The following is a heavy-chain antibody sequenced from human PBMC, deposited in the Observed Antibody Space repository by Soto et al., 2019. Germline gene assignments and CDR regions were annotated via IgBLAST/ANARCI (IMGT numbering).Heavy chain of an antibody. CDR3: ASRLKRDRGTRDY. Sequence: PSETLSLTCTVSGASIDSSAYYWAWIRQPPGKGLEWIGDINHSGTTNYNPSLKSRVTISVDTSKNQFSLKLSSVTAADTAVYYCASRLKRDRGTRDYWGQGTLVTVSS. D-gene: IGHD6-25*01. V-gene: IGHV4-39*07. J-gene: IGHJ4*02. CDR2: INHSGTT. CDR1: GASIDSSAYY.